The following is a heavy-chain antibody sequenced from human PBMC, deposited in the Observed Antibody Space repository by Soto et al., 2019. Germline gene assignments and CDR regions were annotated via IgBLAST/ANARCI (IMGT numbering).Heavy chain of an antibody. D-gene: IGHD3-16*02. Sequence: PGWTLRLYCTATGFSFRVYAMSWFCQALGWGLEWVCFIRSKAYGGTTEYAASVKGRFTISRDDSKSIAYLQMNSLRAEDTAVYYCARDFPSSGPDDYVWGSYPGPYYGMDVWGQGT. J-gene: IGHJ6*02. V-gene: IGHV3-49*03. CDR3: ARDFPSSGPDDYVWGSYPGPYYGMDV. CDR1: GFSFRVYA. CDR2: IRSKAYGGTT.